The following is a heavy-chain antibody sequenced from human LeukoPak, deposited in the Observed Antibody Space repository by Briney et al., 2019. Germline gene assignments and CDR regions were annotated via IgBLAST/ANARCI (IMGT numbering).Heavy chain of an antibody. CDR2: IYYSGRT. CDR1: GGSVSTSHYY. D-gene: IGHD2-2*02. V-gene: IGHV4-39*01. CDR3: ARSWAPGYCSSTTCYNFDY. Sequence: SETLSLTCTVSGGSVSTSHYYWGWIRQPPGKGLEWIGYIYYSGRTYYNPSLKSRVTISVDTSKNEFSLKLSSVTAADTAVYYCARSWAPGYCSSTTCYNFDYWGQGTLVTVSS. J-gene: IGHJ4*02.